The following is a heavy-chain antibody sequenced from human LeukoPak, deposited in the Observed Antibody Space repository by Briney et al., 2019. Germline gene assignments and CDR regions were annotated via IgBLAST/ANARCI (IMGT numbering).Heavy chain of an antibody. J-gene: IGHJ5*02. CDR2: IRHDGSNK. CDR3: AKGSGRGSYVLYNWFDP. D-gene: IGHD1-26*01. V-gene: IGHV3-30*02. CDR1: GFTFSSYG. Sequence: PGGSLRLSCAASGFTFSSYGMHWVRQAPGKGLEWVAFIRHDGSNKYYADSVKGRFTISRDNSKNTLYLQMNSLRAEDKAVYYCAKGSGRGSYVLYNWFDPWGQETLVTVSS.